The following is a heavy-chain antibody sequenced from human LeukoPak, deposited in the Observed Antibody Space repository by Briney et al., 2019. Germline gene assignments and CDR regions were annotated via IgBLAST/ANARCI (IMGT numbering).Heavy chain of an antibody. CDR2: ISSSGSTI. V-gene: IGHV3-11*01. D-gene: IGHD6-13*01. CDR1: GFTFSDYY. Sequence: GGSLRLSCAASGFTFSDYYMSWIRQAPGKGLEWVSYISSSGSTIYYADSVKGRFTISRDNSKNTLYLQMNSLRAEDTAVYYCAKGGWSAAGPYYFDYWGQGTLVTVSS. CDR3: AKGGWSAAGPYYFDY. J-gene: IGHJ4*02.